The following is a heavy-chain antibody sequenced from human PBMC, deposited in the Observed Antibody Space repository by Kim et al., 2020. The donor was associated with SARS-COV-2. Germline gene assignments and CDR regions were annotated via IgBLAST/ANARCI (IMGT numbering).Heavy chain of an antibody. CDR1: GFTFSSYA. V-gene: IGHV3-30*04. D-gene: IGHD6-19*01. CDR3: ASGIAVAGAYYYYGMDV. J-gene: IGHJ6*02. Sequence: GGSLRLSCAASGFTFSSYAMHWVRQAPGKGLEWVAVISYDGSNKYYADSVKGRFTISRDNSKNTLYLQMNSLRAEDTAVYYCASGIAVAGAYYYYGMDVWGQGTTVTVSS. CDR2: ISYDGSNK.